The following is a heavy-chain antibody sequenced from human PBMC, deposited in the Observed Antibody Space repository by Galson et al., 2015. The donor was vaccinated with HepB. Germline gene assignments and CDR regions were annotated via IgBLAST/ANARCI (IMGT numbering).Heavy chain of an antibody. CDR2: ISGSGGST. J-gene: IGHJ6*02. D-gene: IGHD2-15*01. V-gene: IGHV3-23*01. CDR3: AKDFLTKVVVAAMSSYYYGMDV. Sequence: SLRLSCAASRFTFSSYAMSWVRQAPGKGLEWVSAISGSGGSTYYADSVKGRFTISRDNSKNTLYLQMNSLRAEDTAVYYCAKDFLTKVVVAAMSSYYYGMDVWGQGTTVTVSS. CDR1: RFTFSSYA.